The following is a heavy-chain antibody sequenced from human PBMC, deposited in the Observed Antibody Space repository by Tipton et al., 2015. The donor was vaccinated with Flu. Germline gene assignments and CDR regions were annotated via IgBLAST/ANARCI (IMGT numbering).Heavy chain of an antibody. J-gene: IGHJ3*02. Sequence: PRLSCAASGFTFSSYSMNWVRQAPGKGLEWVSYISSSSSTIYYADSVKGRFTVSRDNAKNSLYLQMNSLRAEDTAVYYCARADTAYYYDSSGDPFDIWGQGTMVTVSS. CDR3: ARADTAYYYDSSGDPFDI. CDR2: ISSSSSTI. D-gene: IGHD3-22*01. V-gene: IGHV3-48*04. CDR1: GFTFSSYS.